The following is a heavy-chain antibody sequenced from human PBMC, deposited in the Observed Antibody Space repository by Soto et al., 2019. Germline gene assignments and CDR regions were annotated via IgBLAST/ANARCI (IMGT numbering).Heavy chain of an antibody. CDR2: ISSSGSTI. CDR1: GFTFSSYE. D-gene: IGHD3-3*02. J-gene: IGHJ6*01. V-gene: IGHV3-48*03. Sequence: EVQLVESGGGLVQPGGSLRLSCAASGFTFSSYEMNWVRQAPGKGLEWVSYISSSGSTIYFADSVKGRFTISRDNTKNSLPLKMTSLRGEDTAVCYCAKVSLLPYYYYGMDVWGQGHTGAVSS. CDR3: AKVSLLPYYYYGMDV.